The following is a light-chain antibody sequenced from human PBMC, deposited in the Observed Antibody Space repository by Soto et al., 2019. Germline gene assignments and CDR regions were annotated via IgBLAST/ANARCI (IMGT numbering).Light chain of an antibody. J-gene: IGKJ1*01. CDR1: QSVSSY. Sequence: IVWTQSPGTLSLSPGERATLSCRASQSVSSYYLAWYQQKPGRAPRLLIYDASTRATGIPARFSGSASGTDFTLTISSLEPEDFAVYYCQQRSNWPPWTFGQGTKVDIK. CDR3: QQRSNWPPWT. V-gene: IGKV3-11*01. CDR2: DAS.